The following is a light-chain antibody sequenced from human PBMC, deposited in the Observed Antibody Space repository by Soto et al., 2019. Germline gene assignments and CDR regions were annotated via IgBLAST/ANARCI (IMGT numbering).Light chain of an antibody. Sequence: DIHMTQSPSTLSAFVGDRFTITCRAGQSVNSWLAWYQQRPGKAPKLLIYAASSLQSGVPSRFRGSGSGTEFTLTISGLLPEDFEPYHCQQLYTLPFTFGQGTRLEIK. J-gene: IGKJ5*01. V-gene: IGKV1-5*01. CDR1: QSVNSW. CDR3: QQLYTLPFT. CDR2: AAS.